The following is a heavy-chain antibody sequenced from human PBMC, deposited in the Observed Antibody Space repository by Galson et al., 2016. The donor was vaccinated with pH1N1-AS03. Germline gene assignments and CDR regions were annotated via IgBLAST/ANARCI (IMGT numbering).Heavy chain of an antibody. V-gene: IGHV1-3*04. J-gene: IGHJ4*02. Sequence: SVKVSCKASGYRFNIYDMHWVRQAPGQRPEWMGWINTGNGNTKYSQKFQGGITITRDTSASTAYMELSSLKFEDTAVYYCTRIRCGTAVAGAAWLHWGQGTLVTVSS. CDR3: TRIRCGTAVAGAAWLH. D-gene: IGHD6-19*01. CDR2: INTGNGNT. CDR1: GYRFNIYD.